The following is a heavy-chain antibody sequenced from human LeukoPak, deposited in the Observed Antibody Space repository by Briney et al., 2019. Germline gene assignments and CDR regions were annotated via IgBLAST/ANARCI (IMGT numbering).Heavy chain of an antibody. CDR2: IYYSGST. CDR3: ARDSPYDFWSGYYPSGWFDP. CDR1: GGSISSYY. V-gene: IGHV4-59*12. D-gene: IGHD3-3*01. J-gene: IGHJ5*02. Sequence: SETLSLTCTVSGGSISSYYWNWIRQPPGKGLEWIGYIYYSGSTNYNPSLKSRVTISVDTSKNQFSLKLSSVTAADTAVYYCARDSPYDFWSGYYPSGWFDPWGQGTLVTVSS.